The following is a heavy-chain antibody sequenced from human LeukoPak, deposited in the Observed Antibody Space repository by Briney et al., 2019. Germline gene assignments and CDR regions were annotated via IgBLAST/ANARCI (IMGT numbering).Heavy chain of an antibody. J-gene: IGHJ4*02. Sequence: GGSLRLSCAASGFTFSSYTMSWVRQAPGKGLEWVSTITTSDGNTYYADSVKGRFTVSRDNSENTLFLQMNSLRAEDTAVYYCAKDGGLWVSAHWGDSWGRGTLVTVSS. D-gene: IGHD7-27*01. CDR2: ITTSDGNT. CDR3: AKDGGLWVSAHWGDS. CDR1: GFTFSSYT. V-gene: IGHV3-23*01.